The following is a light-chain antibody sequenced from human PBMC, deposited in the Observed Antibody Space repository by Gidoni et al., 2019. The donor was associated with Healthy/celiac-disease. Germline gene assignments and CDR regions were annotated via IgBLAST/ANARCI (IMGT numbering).Light chain of an antibody. CDR3: QQYNSYRT. J-gene: IGKJ1*01. Sequence: DIQMTQSPSTLSASVGDRVTITCRASQSISSWLAWYQQKPGKAPKLLIYKASSLESGVPSRFSGSGSGTEFTLTISSRQPDDFATYYCQQYNSYRTFXQXTKVEIK. CDR1: QSISSW. V-gene: IGKV1-5*03. CDR2: KAS.